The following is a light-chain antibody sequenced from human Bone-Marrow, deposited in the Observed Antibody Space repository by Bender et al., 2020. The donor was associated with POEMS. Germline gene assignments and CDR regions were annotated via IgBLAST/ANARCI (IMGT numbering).Light chain of an antibody. V-gene: IGLV1-36*01. CDR2: YDD. CDR3: AAWDDSLNGVV. CDR1: SSNIGNNA. Sequence: QSVLTQSPSVSEAPRQRVTISCSGSSSNIGNNAVNWYQQLPGKAPKLLMYYDDLLPSGVSDRFSGSKSGTSASLAISGLQSEDEADYYCAAWDDSLNGVVFGGGTKLTVL. J-gene: IGLJ2*01.